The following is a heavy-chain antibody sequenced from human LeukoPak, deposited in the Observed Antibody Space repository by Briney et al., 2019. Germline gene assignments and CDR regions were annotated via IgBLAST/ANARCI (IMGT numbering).Heavy chain of an antibody. J-gene: IGHJ3*02. CDR1: GGPISSSFYY. V-gene: IGHV4-39*07. Sequence: SETLSLTCTVAGGPISSSFYYWAWIRQPPGQGLEWFGSISYSSSTYYNPSLKSRVTISVDTSKHQYSLELSSVTPADTAVYYCARDPYSSRTNDAFVIWGQGTMVTVSS. D-gene: IGHD6-13*01. CDR2: ISYSSST. CDR3: ARDPYSSRTNDAFVI.